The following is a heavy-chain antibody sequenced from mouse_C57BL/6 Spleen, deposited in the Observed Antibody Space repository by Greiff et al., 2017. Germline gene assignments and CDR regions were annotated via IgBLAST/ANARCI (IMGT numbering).Heavy chain of an antibody. CDR1: GYTFTSYW. D-gene: IGHD1-1*01. V-gene: IGHV1-69*01. J-gene: IGHJ2*01. CDR3: ARGWNYYGSSPSYFDY. CDR2: IDPSDSYT. Sequence: QVQLQQPGAELVKPGASVKMSCKASGYTFTSYWITWVKQRPGQGLEWIGEIDPSDSYTNYNQKFKGKSTLTVDKSSSTAYMQLSSLTSEDSAVYYCARGWNYYGSSPSYFDYWGQGTTLTVSS.